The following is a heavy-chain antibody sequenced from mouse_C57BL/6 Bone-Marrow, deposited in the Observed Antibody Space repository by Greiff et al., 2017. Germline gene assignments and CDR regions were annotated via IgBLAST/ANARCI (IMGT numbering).Heavy chain of an antibody. Sequence: VQLQQSGAELVRPGASVKLSCTASGFNIKDDYMHWVKQRPEQGLEWIGWIDPENGDTEYASKFQGKATITADTSSNTAYLQLSSLTSEDTAVYYCSSITTLVDAYWGQGTLVTVSA. D-gene: IGHD1-1*01. J-gene: IGHJ3*01. V-gene: IGHV14-4*01. CDR3: SSITTLVDAY. CDR2: IDPENGDT. CDR1: GFNIKDDY.